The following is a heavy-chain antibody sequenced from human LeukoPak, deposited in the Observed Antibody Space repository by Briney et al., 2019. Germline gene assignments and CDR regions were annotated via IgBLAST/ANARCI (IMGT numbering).Heavy chain of an antibody. V-gene: IGHV1-24*01. J-gene: IGHJ4*02. CDR2: FDPEDAEV. CDR3: AAEGQWSLVHYFNS. CDR1: GNSLTDLS. Sequence: VASVKVSCKLSGNSLTDLSTRWVRQAPVKGLDWMGGFDPEDAEVIYAEKFQDRVTMTEDPSTDTAYLELSSLRSEDTAVYYCAAEGQWSLVHYFNSWGQGTLVTVSS. D-gene: IGHD2-15*01.